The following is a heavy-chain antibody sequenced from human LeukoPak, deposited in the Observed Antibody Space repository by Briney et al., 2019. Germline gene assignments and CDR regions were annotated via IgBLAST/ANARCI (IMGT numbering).Heavy chain of an antibody. V-gene: IGHV3-53*01. CDR1: GFTFSSYG. CDR2: IYSGGST. D-gene: IGHD6-13*01. CDR3: ARGFEQLVFPYYYGMDV. Sequence: GRSLRLSCAASGFTFSSYGMHWVRQAPGKGLEWVSVIYSGGSTYYADSVKGRFTISRDNSKNTLYLQMNSLRAEDTAVYYCARGFEQLVFPYYYGMDVWGQGTTVTVSS. J-gene: IGHJ6*02.